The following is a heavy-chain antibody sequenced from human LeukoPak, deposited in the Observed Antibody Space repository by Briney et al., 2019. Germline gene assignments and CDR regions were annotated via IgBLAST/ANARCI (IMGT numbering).Heavy chain of an antibody. Sequence: GGSLRLSCAASGFTFSSYIMNWVRQAPGKGLEWVSSISSSSSYIYYADSVKGRFTISRDNAKNSLYLQMNSLRAEDTAVYYCARGAYCSGGSCYSDFDYWGQGTLVTVSS. CDR1: GFTFSSYI. V-gene: IGHV3-21*01. D-gene: IGHD2-15*01. CDR3: ARGAYCSGGSCYSDFDY. CDR2: ISSSSSYI. J-gene: IGHJ4*02.